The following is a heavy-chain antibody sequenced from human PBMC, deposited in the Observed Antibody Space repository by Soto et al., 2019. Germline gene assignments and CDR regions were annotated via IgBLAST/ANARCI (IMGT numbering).Heavy chain of an antibody. CDR1: GGSISRYY. J-gene: IGHJ5*02. Sequence: QVQLQESGPGLVKPSETLSLTCTVSGGSISRYYWTWIRQPPGKGLEGIGYIFYSGGTNYNPSLKSRVTMSVDTSKDQFSLKLTSVTAADTAVYYCARGEGFCNGGSCYGWFDPWGQGTLVTVSS. CDR3: ARGEGFCNGGSCYGWFDP. D-gene: IGHD2-15*01. CDR2: IFYSGGT. V-gene: IGHV4-59*12.